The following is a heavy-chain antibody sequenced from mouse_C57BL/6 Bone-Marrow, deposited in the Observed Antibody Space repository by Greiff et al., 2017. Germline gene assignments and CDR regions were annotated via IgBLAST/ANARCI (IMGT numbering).Heavy chain of an antibody. CDR1: GYTFTSYW. Sequence: VQLQQSGAELVMPGASVKLSCKASGYTFTSYWMHWVKQRPGQGLEWIGEIDPSDSYTNYNQKFKGKSTLTVDKSSSTAYMQLSSLASEDSAVYYCARAGGLRRGFAYWGQGTLVTVSA. J-gene: IGHJ3*01. CDR2: IDPSDSYT. D-gene: IGHD2-12*01. CDR3: ARAGGLRRGFAY. V-gene: IGHV1-69*01.